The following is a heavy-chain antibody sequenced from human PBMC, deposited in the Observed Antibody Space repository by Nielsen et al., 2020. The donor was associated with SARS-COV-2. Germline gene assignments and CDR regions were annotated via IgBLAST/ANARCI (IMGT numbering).Heavy chain of an antibody. D-gene: IGHD2-8*01. CDR3: ARLLGYCTNGVCFPGYYYYGMDV. J-gene: IGHJ6*02. Sequence: GESLKISCKGSGYSFTSYWIGWVRQMPGKGLEWTGIIYPGDSDTRYSPSFQGQVTISADKSISTAYLQWSSLKASDTAMYYCARLLGYCTNGVCFPGYYYYGMDVWGQGTTVTVSS. V-gene: IGHV5-51*01. CDR2: IYPGDSDT. CDR1: GYSFTSYW.